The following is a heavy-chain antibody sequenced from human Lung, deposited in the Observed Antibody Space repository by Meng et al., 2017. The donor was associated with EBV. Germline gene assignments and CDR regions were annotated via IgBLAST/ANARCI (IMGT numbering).Heavy chain of an antibody. J-gene: IGHJ5*02. CDR3: AREYSSSSGLPGP. Sequence: QGKLRGSGPGLVNPSQTLSLTCTVSGGPIRFGDYYWSWIRQPPGKGLEWIGYIYDSGSTSYNPSLMSRVTISVDTSRNQFSLKLTSVTAADTAVYYCAREYSSSSGLPGPWGQGTLVTVSS. V-gene: IGHV4-30-4*08. CDR1: GGPIRFGDYY. CDR2: IYDSGST. D-gene: IGHD6-6*01.